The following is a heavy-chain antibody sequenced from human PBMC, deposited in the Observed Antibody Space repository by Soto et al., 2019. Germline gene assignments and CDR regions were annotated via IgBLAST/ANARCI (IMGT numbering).Heavy chain of an antibody. CDR2: INSDGSST. D-gene: IGHD3-3*01. J-gene: IGHJ4*02. Sequence: VGSLRLSCAASGFTFSSYWMHWVRQAPGKGLVWVSRINSDGSSTSYADSVKGRFTISRDNAKNTLYLQMNSLRAEDTAVYYCTKLSSGYYFDYWGQGTLVTVSS. CDR1: GFTFSSYW. V-gene: IGHV3-74*01. CDR3: TKLSSGYYFDY.